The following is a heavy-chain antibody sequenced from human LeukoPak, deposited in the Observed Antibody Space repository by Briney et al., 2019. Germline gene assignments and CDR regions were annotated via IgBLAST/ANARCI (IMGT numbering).Heavy chain of an antibody. Sequence: SSETLSLTCTVSGGSISSSSYYWGWIRQPPGKGLEWIGSIYYSGSTYYNPSLKSRVTISVDTSKNQFSLKLSSVTAADTAVYYCARTDIVVVPAANHYYYYMDVWGKGTTVTVSS. V-gene: IGHV4-39*01. CDR1: GGSISSSSYY. J-gene: IGHJ6*03. CDR2: IYYSGST. CDR3: ARTDIVVVPAANHYYYYMDV. D-gene: IGHD2-2*01.